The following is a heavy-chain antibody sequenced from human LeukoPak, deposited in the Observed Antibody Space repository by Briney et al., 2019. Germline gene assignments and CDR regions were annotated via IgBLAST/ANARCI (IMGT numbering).Heavy chain of an antibody. J-gene: IGHJ4*02. D-gene: IGHD6-13*01. Sequence: SETLSLTCAVYGGSLSGYYWSWIRQPPGKGLEWIGEINHSGSTNYNPSLKSRVTISVDTSKNQFSLKLSSVTAADTAVYYCAREVTGGSSWYGSDYWGQGTLVTVSS. CDR3: AREVTGGSSWYGSDY. V-gene: IGHV4-34*01. CDR2: INHSGST. CDR1: GGSLSGYY.